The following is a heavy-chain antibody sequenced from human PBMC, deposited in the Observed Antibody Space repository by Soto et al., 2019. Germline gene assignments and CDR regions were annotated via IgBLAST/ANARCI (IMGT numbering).Heavy chain of an antibody. J-gene: IGHJ5*01. D-gene: IGHD2-2*01. CDR3: AEHWGYGLDS. CDR1: GASVTRSY. V-gene: IGHV4-59*08. CDR2: VHHNGRT. Sequence: QVQLQESGPGLVKSSETLSVTCTVSGASVTRSYWTWMRQPPGRGVEWIGFVHHNGRTNSIPSLKGRVTRSLDTSKNQFTLQLNAVTAAVTVVYYCAEHWGYGLDSWGQGALMVVSS.